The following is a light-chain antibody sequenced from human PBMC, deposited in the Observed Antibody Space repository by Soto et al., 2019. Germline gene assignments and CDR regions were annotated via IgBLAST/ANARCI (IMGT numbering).Light chain of an antibody. CDR1: HTISSSY. CDR3: QQRSNWPLT. Sequence: EVVLTQSPVTLSLSPGERATLSCRASHTISSSYLAWYQQKPGQAPRLLMYGISRRATGIPDRFSGSGSGTDFTLTISSLEPEDFAVYYCQQRSNWPLTFGGGTKVDIK. CDR2: GIS. V-gene: IGKV3D-20*02. J-gene: IGKJ4*01.